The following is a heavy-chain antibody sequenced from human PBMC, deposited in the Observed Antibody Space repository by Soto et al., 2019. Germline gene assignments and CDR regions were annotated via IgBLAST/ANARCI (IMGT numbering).Heavy chain of an antibody. V-gene: IGHV3-23*01. Sequence: EVQLLESGGGLVQPGGSLRLSCAASGFTFSSYAMSWVRQAPGKGLEWVSAISGSGGSTYYADSVKGRFTISRDNSKKTLYLQMNRLRAEETAVYYCATGGGMITFGGVIATHAFDIWGQGTMVTVSS. CDR1: GFTFSSYA. CDR3: ATGGGMITFGGVIATHAFDI. D-gene: IGHD3-16*02. J-gene: IGHJ3*02. CDR2: ISGSGGST.